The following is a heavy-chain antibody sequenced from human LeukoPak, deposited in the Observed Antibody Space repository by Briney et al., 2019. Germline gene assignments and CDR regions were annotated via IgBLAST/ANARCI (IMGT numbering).Heavy chain of an antibody. CDR2: ISGSGGST. CDR3: AKNPSSSYSTETRAFPAY. CDR1: GFTFSSYA. J-gene: IGHJ4*02. V-gene: IGHV3-23*01. Sequence: GGSLRLSCAASGFTFSSYAMSWVRQAPGKGLEWVSAISGSGGSTYYADSVKGRFTISRDNSKNTLYLQMNSLRAEDTAVYYCAKNPSSSYSTETRAFPAYWGQGTLVTVSS. D-gene: IGHD4-17*01.